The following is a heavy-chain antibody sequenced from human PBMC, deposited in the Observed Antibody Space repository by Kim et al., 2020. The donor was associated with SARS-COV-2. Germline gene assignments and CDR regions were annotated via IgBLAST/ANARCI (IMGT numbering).Heavy chain of an antibody. CDR3: AKDSRGLVVITPLDY. V-gene: IGHV3-23*01. J-gene: IGHJ4*02. Sequence: DSVKGRFTISRDNSKNTLYLQMNSLRAEDTAVYYCAKDSRGLVVITPLDYWGQGTLVTVSS. D-gene: IGHD3-22*01.